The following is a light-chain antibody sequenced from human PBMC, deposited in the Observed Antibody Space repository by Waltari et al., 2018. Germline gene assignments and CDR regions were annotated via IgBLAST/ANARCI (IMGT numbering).Light chain of an antibody. V-gene: IGKV3-20*01. CDR3: QKYGTLPAT. CDR2: ATS. J-gene: IGKJ1*01. CDR1: QSVART. Sequence: EIVLTQSPGTLSLSPGERATLSCRASQSVARTLAWYQQKPGQAPRLLISATSTRATGIPDRFSGSGFGTDFSLTISRLEPEDFAVYYCQKYGTLPATFGQGTKVEIK.